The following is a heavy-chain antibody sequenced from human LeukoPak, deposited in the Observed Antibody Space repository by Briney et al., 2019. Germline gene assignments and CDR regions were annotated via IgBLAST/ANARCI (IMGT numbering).Heavy chain of an antibody. J-gene: IGHJ4*02. D-gene: IGHD1/OR15-1a*01. CDR1: GFAFSSYG. V-gene: IGHV3-30*03. Sequence: GRSLRLSCAASGFAFSSYGVHWVRQAPGKGLEWVAVISYDGSNKYYADSVKGRFTISRDNSKNTLYLQMNSLRAEDTAVYYCARDWSQHLTYPGEQYWGQGTLVTVPS. CDR2: ISYDGSNK. CDR3: ARDWSQHLTYPGEQY.